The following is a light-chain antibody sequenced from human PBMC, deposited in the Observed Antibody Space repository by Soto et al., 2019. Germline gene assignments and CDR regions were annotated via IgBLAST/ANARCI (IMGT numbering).Light chain of an antibody. V-gene: IGLV2-23*03. Sequence: QSVLTQSASVSGSPGQSITISCTGTSSDVGSYNLVSWYQQHPAKAPKLMIYEGSKRPSGVSTRFSGSKSGNTASLTISGLQAEDEADYYCCSYAGSSTFVVFGGGTKLTVL. CDR3: CSYAGSSTFVV. CDR2: EGS. CDR1: SSDVGSYNL. J-gene: IGLJ2*01.